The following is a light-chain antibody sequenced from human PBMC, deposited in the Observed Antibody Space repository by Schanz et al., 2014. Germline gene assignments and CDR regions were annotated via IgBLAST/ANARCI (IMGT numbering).Light chain of an antibody. CDR3: QQYNNWPPYT. V-gene: IGKV3-15*01. Sequence: EIVMTQSPATLSVSPGERATLSCRASQSVGSNLAWYQQKPGQAPRLLIYAASTRATGIPARFSGSGSGTEFTLTISSLQSEDFAVYHCQQYNNWPPYTFGQGTKLEIK. CDR1: QSVGSN. CDR2: AAS. J-gene: IGKJ2*01.